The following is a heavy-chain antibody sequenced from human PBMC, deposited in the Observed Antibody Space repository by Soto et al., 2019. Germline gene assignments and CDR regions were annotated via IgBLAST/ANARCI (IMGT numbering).Heavy chain of an antibody. CDR1: GFTFTTCD. J-gene: IGHJ6*02. CDR2: ISSSGSDI. V-gene: IGHV3-48*03. Sequence: GGSLRLSCAASGFTFTTCDMNWVRQAPGKGLEWVSYISSSGSDIFYTDSVKGRFTISRDNAKNSLYLQMNSLRAEDTAFYYCARDVYGSGSYYNGIRYYYGMDVWGQGTTVTVSS. D-gene: IGHD3-10*01. CDR3: ARDVYGSGSYYNGIRYYYGMDV.